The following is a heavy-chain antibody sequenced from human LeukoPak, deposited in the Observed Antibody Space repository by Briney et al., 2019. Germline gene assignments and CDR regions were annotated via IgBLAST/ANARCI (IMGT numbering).Heavy chain of an antibody. D-gene: IGHD5-12*01. CDR1: GFTFSSYS. CDR3: ARVRGTNLDGYEMDY. Sequence: GGSLRLSCAASGFTFSSYSMNWVRQAPGKGLEWVSSISSSSSYIYYADSVKGRFTISRDNAKNSLYLQMNSLRAEDTAVYYCARVRGTNLDGYEMDYWGQGTLVTVSS. V-gene: IGHV3-21*01. CDR2: ISSSSSYI. J-gene: IGHJ4*02.